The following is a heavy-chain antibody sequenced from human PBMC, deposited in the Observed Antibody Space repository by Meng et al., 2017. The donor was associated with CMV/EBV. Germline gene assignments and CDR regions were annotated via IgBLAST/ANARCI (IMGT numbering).Heavy chain of an antibody. Sequence: GESLKISCAASGCTFSSYAMSWVRQAPGKGLEWVSAMSGSGGSTYYADSVKGRFTISRDNSKNTLYLQMNSLRAEDMAVYYCAKDSLRAAGISYYFDYWGQGTLVTVSS. CDR1: GCTFSSYA. D-gene: IGHD6-13*01. CDR2: MSGSGGST. J-gene: IGHJ4*02. V-gene: IGHV3-23*01. CDR3: AKDSLRAAGISYYFDY.